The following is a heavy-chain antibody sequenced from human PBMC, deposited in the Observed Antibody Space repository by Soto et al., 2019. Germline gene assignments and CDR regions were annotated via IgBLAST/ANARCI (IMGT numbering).Heavy chain of an antibody. CDR1: GGTFSNYP. CDR2: IIPIFGTV. Sequence: QVQLVQSGAEVKKPGSSVKVSCKASGGTFSNYPVSWVRQAPGQGLEWMGGIIPIFGTVNYAQKFQGRLTITADESPSTAYMEMSSLRSEDTAVYYCARGNHRWLQLWYFDLWGRGTLGTVSS. V-gene: IGHV1-69*12. J-gene: IGHJ2*01. CDR3: ARGNHRWLQLWYFDL. D-gene: IGHD5-12*01.